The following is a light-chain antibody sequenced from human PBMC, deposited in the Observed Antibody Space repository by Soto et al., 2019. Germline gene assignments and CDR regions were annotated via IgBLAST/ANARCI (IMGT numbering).Light chain of an antibody. V-gene: IGKV3-20*01. Sequence: ELVMTQSPATLSLSPGERVTLSCRASQSFPTRSLAWYQWRPGQPPKLLIHAASSRATGIPDRFSGSGSGTDFTLTINRLEPEDFAVYDCQHYDESVCRYTFGQGTKLEIK. CDR2: AAS. CDR3: QHYDESVCRYT. J-gene: IGKJ2*01. CDR1: QSFPTRS.